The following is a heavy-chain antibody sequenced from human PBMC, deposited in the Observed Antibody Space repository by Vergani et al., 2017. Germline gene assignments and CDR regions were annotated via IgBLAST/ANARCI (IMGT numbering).Heavy chain of an antibody. V-gene: IGHV3-21*01. J-gene: IGHJ4*02. Sequence: VHLVESGGGVVQPGRSLRLSCVVSGFTSSYYGMNWVRQAPGKGLEWVSSISSSSSYIYYADSVKGRFTISRDNAKNSLYLQMNSLRAEDTAVYYCAREIIAAAGTYYFDYWGQGTLVTVSS. CDR3: AREIIAAAGTYYFDY. D-gene: IGHD6-13*01. CDR2: ISSSSSYI. CDR1: GFTSSYYG.